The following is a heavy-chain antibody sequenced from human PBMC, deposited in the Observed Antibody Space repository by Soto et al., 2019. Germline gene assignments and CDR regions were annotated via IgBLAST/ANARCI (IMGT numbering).Heavy chain of an antibody. V-gene: IGHV5-10-1*01. D-gene: IGHD4-17*01. J-gene: IGHJ6*02. CDR3: ARDYGDYYYYGMDV. Sequence: GESLKISCKGSGYSFTSYWISWVRQMPGKGLEWMGRIDPSDSYTSYSPSFQGHVTISADKSISTAYLQWSSLKASDTAMYYCARDYGDYYYYGMDVWGQGTTVTVSS. CDR1: GYSFTSYW. CDR2: IDPSDSYT.